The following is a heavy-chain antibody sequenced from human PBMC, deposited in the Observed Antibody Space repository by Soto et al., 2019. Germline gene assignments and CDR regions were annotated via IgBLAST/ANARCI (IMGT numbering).Heavy chain of an antibody. CDR2: INTGNGFP. J-gene: IGHJ4*02. Sequence: ASVNVSCKTSGYTFANYSIHWVRQAPGERLEWMGWINTGNGFPEYSQKFQDKVTFTRDSSASTAYMELSSLKYEDTAVYFCARRASNSGAFDSWGQGTLVTVSS. CDR1: GYTFANYS. D-gene: IGHD6-6*01. CDR3: ARRASNSGAFDS. V-gene: IGHV1-3*04.